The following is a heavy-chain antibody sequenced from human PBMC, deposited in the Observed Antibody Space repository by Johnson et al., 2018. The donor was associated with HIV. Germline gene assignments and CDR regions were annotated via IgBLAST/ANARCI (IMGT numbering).Heavy chain of an antibody. CDR1: GFIFSDSY. D-gene: IGHD2/OR15-2a*01. J-gene: IGHJ3*02. Sequence: QAQVVESGGGLVKPGGSLRLSCAASGFIFSDSYMTWIRQAPGKGLELVSYISSRGTTIYDADSVRGRFTISRDNAKKSLYLQMSSLRAEDTAVYYCATSMGESDAFDIWGQGTMVTVSS. V-gene: IGHV3-11*04. CDR3: ATSMGESDAFDI. CDR2: ISSRGTTI.